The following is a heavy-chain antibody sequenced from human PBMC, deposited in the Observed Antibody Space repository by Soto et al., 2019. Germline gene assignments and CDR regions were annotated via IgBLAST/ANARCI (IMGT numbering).Heavy chain of an antibody. CDR1: GGSFSGYY. D-gene: IGHD6-13*01. CDR3: ARGLLEQQLVHHDAFDI. Sequence: SETLSLTCAVYGGSFSGYYWSWIRQPPGKGLEWIGEINHSGSTNYNPSLKSRVTISVDTSKNQFSLKLSSVTAADTAVYYCARGLLEQQLVHHDAFDIWGQGTMVTVSS. J-gene: IGHJ3*02. V-gene: IGHV4-34*01. CDR2: INHSGST.